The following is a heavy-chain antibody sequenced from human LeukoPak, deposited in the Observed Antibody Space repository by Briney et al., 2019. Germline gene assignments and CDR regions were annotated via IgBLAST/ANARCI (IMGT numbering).Heavy chain of an antibody. CDR1: GGSFSGYF. J-gene: IGHJ6*03. CDR2: VNHTGST. Sequence: SETLSLTCAVYGGSFSGYFWNWIRQSPGKGLEWIGEVNHTGSTNYNPSLKSRVIIPVDTSKNQFSLKLTSMTAADTAVYYCAGRYLYYYYYYMDIWGKGTTVAVSS. CDR3: AGRYLYYYYYYMDI. V-gene: IGHV4-34*01. D-gene: IGHD2-2*02.